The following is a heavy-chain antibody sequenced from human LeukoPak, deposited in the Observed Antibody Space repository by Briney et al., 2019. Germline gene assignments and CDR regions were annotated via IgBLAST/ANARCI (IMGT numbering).Heavy chain of an antibody. CDR1: GFTFSSYW. CDR2: IKQDGSEK. Sequence: GGSVRLSCAASGFTFSSYWMSWVRQAPGKGLEWVANIKQDGSEKYYVDSVKGRFTISRDNAKNSLYLQMNSLRAEDMALYYCTKGNWGNAFDIWGQGTMVTVSS. CDR3: TKGNWGNAFDI. J-gene: IGHJ3*02. V-gene: IGHV3-7*03. D-gene: IGHD7-27*01.